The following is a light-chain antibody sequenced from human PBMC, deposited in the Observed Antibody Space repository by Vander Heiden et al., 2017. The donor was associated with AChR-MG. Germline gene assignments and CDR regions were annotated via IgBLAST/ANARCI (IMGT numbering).Light chain of an antibody. Sequence: SVLTQPPSMSAAPGQTSSISCSGSSSSIENNYFSWYQQLPRTAPKLLIYDNNTRPSGIPARFSGSKSGTSATLGITGLQTGDEADYYCGTWDNNLDSWVFGGATKLTVL. V-gene: IGLV1-51*01. CDR1: SSSIENNY. J-gene: IGLJ3*02. CDR3: GTWDNNLDSWV. CDR2: DNN.